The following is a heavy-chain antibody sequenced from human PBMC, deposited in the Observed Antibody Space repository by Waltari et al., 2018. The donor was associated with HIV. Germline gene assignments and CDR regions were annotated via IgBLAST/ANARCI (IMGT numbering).Heavy chain of an antibody. Sequence: QVQLHQWGAGLLKPSETLSLTCAVYGGSFSGYYWSWVRQPPGKGLEWIGEINHSGTTNYNPALKGRVTISVDTSKNHFSLKVNSVTAADTALYFCARVGTGWDGSFHYYGMDVWGQGTAVAVSS. CDR1: GGSFSGYY. CDR2: INHSGTT. CDR3: ARVGTGWDGSFHYYGMDV. J-gene: IGHJ6*02. V-gene: IGHV4-34*01. D-gene: IGHD6-19*01.